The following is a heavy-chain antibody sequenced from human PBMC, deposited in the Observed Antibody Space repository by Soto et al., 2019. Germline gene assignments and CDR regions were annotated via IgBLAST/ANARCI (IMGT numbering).Heavy chain of an antibody. CDR1: GYTFTSDG. Sequence: ASVKVSCKASGYTFTSDGISWVRQAPGQGLEWMGWISPYNGNTNYAQKFQGRVTMTTDTSTSTAYMDLRSLSSDDTAVYYCARVRYCTNGACYTRYFDYWGQGTLVTSPQ. D-gene: IGHD2-8*01. V-gene: IGHV1-18*04. J-gene: IGHJ4*02. CDR2: ISPYNGNT. CDR3: ARVRYCTNGACYTRYFDY.